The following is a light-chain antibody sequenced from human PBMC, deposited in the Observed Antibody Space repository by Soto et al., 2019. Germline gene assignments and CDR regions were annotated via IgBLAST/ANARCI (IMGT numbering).Light chain of an antibody. Sequence: DIQLTQSPSFLSASVGDRVTITCRASQGISHYLAWFQQKPGKAPKLLIYTAATLQTGVPSRFSGRGSGTEFTHTISSLQPEDFATYFCQQLNSYPPWTFGQGTKVEFK. CDR2: TAA. CDR3: QQLNSYPPWT. V-gene: IGKV1-9*01. CDR1: QGISHY. J-gene: IGKJ1*01.